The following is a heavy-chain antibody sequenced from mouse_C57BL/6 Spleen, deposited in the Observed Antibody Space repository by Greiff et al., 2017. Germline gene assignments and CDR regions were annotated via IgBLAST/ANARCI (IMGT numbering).Heavy chain of an antibody. D-gene: IGHD1-1*01. CDR1: GFNIKDYY. J-gene: IGHJ4*01. Sequence: EVQLQQSGAELVKPGASVKLSCTASGFNIKDYYMHWVKQRTEPGLEWIGRIDPEDGETKYAPKFQGQATITADTSSNTAYLQLSSLTSEDTAVYYCASPVTTVVATDYAMDYWGQGTSVTVSS. V-gene: IGHV14-2*01. CDR3: ASPVTTVVATDYAMDY. CDR2: IDPEDGET.